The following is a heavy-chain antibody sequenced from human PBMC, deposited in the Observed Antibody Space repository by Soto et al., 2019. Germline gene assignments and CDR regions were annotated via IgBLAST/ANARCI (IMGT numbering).Heavy chain of an antibody. CDR3: SSSRGNFHFHY. D-gene: IGHD2-21*02. CDR2: IIPIFGTA. V-gene: IGHV1-69*12. Sequence: QVQLVQSGAEVKKPGSSVKVSCKASGGTFSSYAISWVRQAPGQGLEWMGGIIPIFGTANYAQKFQGRVTITADESTSPAYMELSSLRSEHTALYYCSSSRGNFHFHYWCQGTLVTVSS. J-gene: IGHJ4*02. CDR1: GGTFSSYA.